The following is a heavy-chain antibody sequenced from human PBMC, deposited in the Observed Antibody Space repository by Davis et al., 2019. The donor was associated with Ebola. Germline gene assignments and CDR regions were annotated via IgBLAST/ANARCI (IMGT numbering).Heavy chain of an antibody. CDR1: GYMFTGYY. Sequence: ASVKVSCKASGYMFTGYYLHWVRQAPGQGLEWMGWIDPKSGGTNYAQKFQGRVTMTRDTSTSTGYMELSRLRSDDTAVYYCSRGPSLFYGMDVWGQGTTVSVSS. CDR2: IDPKSGGT. V-gene: IGHV1-2*02. CDR3: SRGPSLFYGMDV. J-gene: IGHJ6*02.